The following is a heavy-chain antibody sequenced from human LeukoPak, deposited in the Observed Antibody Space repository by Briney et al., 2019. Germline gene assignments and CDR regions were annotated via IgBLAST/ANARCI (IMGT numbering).Heavy chain of an antibody. V-gene: IGHV1-46*01. CDR1: GYTFTSYF. Sequence: VASVKVSCKASGYTFTSYFMHWVRQAPGQGLEWMGIINPSDGGTSYAQKFQGRVTMTRNTSISTAYMELSSLRSEDTAVYYCARGIRGKYYYGMDVWGQGTTVTVSS. CDR3: ARGIRGKYYYGMDV. J-gene: IGHJ6*02. CDR2: INPSDGGT. D-gene: IGHD3-10*01.